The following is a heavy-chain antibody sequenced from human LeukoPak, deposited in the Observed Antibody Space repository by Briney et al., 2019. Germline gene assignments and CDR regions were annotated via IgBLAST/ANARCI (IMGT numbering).Heavy chain of an antibody. Sequence: PGTSLRLSCAASGFTFTSHGMHWVRQAPGKGLEWVAVVSYDGSERYYGDSVKGRFTISRDNSEKTLDLQMNSLRIEDTAVYYCVRTPYRRGPFDRWGPGILVTVSS. CDR2: VSYDGSER. V-gene: IGHV3-30*03. CDR1: GFTFTSHG. D-gene: IGHD1-26*01. J-gene: IGHJ4*02. CDR3: VRTPYRRGPFDR.